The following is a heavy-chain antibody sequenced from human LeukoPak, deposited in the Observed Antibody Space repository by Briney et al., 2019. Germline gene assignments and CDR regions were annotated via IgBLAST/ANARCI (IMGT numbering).Heavy chain of an antibody. V-gene: IGHV3-30-3*01. Sequence: GRSLRLSCAASGFTFSSYAMHWVRQAPGKGLEWVAVISYDGSNEYYADSVKGRFTISRDNSKNTLYLQINSLRAEDTAVYYCARAGYDFWSGYRVYYFDYWGQGTLVTVSS. CDR1: GFTFSSYA. CDR2: ISYDGSNE. D-gene: IGHD3-3*01. CDR3: ARAGYDFWSGYRVYYFDY. J-gene: IGHJ4*02.